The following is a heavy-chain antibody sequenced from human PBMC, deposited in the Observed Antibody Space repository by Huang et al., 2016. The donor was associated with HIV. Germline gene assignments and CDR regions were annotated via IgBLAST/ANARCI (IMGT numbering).Heavy chain of an antibody. V-gene: IGHV5-51*01. CDR1: GYRFRSNW. CDR3: ARLIGSPSFYYGLDV. D-gene: IGHD3-10*01. CDR2: IYPGDSDT. J-gene: IGHJ6*02. Sequence: EVQLVQSGAEVKKPGESLKISCKGSGYRFRSNWIGWVRQMPGKGLEWMAIIYPGDSDTRYSPSFQGQVTISADKSINTAYLQWSSLKASDTAMYYCARLIGSPSFYYGLDVWGQGTTVTVSS.